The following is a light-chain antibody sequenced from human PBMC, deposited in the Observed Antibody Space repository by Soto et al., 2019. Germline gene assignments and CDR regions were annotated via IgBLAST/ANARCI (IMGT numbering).Light chain of an antibody. V-gene: IGKV3-15*01. CDR3: EQYNNWPRAT. CDR2: RTS. Sequence: EIVMTQSPATLSVSPGARATLSCRASQSISSNLAWYQQQPGQAPRLLMFRTSSRATGFPARFGGSGSGTEFNLTISSVQSEDFGVYYGEQYNNWPRATFGGGTKVEIK. J-gene: IGKJ4*01. CDR1: QSISSN.